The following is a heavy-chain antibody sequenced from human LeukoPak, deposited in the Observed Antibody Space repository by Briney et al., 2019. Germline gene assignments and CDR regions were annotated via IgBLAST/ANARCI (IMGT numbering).Heavy chain of an antibody. CDR3: ARGEAVLWFGELDY. CDR1: GFTFSSYE. Sequence: AGGSLRLSCAASGFTFSSYEMNWVRQAPGKGLEWVSYISSSSSTIYYADSVKGRFTISRDNAKNSLYLQMNSLRAEDTAVYYCARGEAVLWFGELDYWGQGTLVTVSS. CDR2: ISSSSSTI. V-gene: IGHV3-48*01. D-gene: IGHD3-10*01. J-gene: IGHJ4*02.